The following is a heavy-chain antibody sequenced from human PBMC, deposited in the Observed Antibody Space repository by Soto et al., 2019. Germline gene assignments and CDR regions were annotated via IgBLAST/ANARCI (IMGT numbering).Heavy chain of an antibody. CDR3: ARDVPSLYYYDSSGPH. Sequence: GGSLRLSCAASGFTFSSYSMNWFRQAPGKGLERVSYISSSSSTIYYADSVKGRFTISRDNAKNSLYLQKNSLRDEDTAVYYCARDVPSLYYYDSSGPHWGQGTLVTVSS. V-gene: IGHV3-48*02. J-gene: IGHJ4*02. CDR1: GFTFSSYS. CDR2: ISSSSSTI. D-gene: IGHD3-22*01.